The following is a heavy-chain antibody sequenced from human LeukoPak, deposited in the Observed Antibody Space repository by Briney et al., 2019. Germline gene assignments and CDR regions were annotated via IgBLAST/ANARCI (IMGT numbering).Heavy chain of an antibody. CDR1: GGSISSYY. CDR2: IYTSGST. J-gene: IGHJ4*02. Sequence: PSETLSLTCTVSGGSISSYYWSWIRQPAGKGLEWIGRIYTSGSTNYNPSPKSRVTMSVDTSKNQFSLKLSSVTAADTAVYYCTSRGSWYPPRDYWGQGTLVTVSS. V-gene: IGHV4-4*07. D-gene: IGHD6-13*01. CDR3: TSRGSWYPPRDY.